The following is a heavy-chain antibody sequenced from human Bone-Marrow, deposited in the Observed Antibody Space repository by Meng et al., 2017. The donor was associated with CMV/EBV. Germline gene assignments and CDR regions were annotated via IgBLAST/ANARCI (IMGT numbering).Heavy chain of an antibody. Sequence: SVKVSCKASGGTFSSYAISWVRQAPGQGLEWMGGIIPIFGTANYAQKFQGRVTITTDESTSTAYMELSSLRSEDTAVYYCARSSDRKSHRGWFDPWGQGTRVTVSS. CDR2: IIPIFGTA. V-gene: IGHV1-69*05. CDR1: GGTFSSYA. J-gene: IGHJ5*02. D-gene: IGHD1-14*01. CDR3: ARSSDRKSHRGWFDP.